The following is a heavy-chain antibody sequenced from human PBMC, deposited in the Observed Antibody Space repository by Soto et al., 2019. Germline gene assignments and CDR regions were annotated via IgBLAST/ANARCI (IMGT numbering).Heavy chain of an antibody. CDR1: GYSISSGYY. Sequence: SETLSLTCAVSGYSISSGYYWGWIRQPPGKGLEWIGSIYHSGSTYYNPSLKSRVTISVDTSKNQFYLKLSSVTAADTAVYYCAREAGTTTVTTVMDVWGQGTTVTVSS. D-gene: IGHD4-17*01. V-gene: IGHV4-38-2*02. CDR2: IYHSGST. CDR3: AREAGTTTVTTVMDV. J-gene: IGHJ6*02.